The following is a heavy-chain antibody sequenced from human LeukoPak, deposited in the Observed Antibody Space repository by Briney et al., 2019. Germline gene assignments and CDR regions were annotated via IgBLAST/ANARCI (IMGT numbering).Heavy chain of an antibody. J-gene: IGHJ4*02. CDR3: AGSNTYFFDSRGYYFHYYFHY. D-gene: IGHD3-22*01. V-gene: IGHV1-69*05. CDR2: IIRMFDTT. CDR1: GGTLNSYA. Sequence: SVKVSCKASGGTLNSYAINWVRQAPGQGLEWMGGIIRMFDTTHYAQKFQDRLTFTTDDSTNTVYRELNRLGSEDTAVYYCAGSNTYFFDSRGYYFHYYFHYWGQGTLATVSS.